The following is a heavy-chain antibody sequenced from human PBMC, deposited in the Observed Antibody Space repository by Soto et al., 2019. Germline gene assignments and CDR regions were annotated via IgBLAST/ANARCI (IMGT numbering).Heavy chain of an antibody. V-gene: IGHV4-59*01. CDR3: ARRQYHHLDY. D-gene: IGHD4-4*01. CDR2: IYYSGST. Sequence: QVQLQESGPGLVKPSETLSLTCTVSRGSTNGYYWSWIRQPPWKGLEWIGYIYYSGSTNYNPSLKSRVTISLDTSKNQFSLKLSSVTAADTAVYYCARRQYHHLDYWGRGTLVTVSS. CDR1: RGSTNGYY. J-gene: IGHJ4*02.